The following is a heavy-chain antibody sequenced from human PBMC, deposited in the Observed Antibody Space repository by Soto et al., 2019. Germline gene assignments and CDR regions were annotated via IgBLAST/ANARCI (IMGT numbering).Heavy chain of an antibody. CDR2: NIPIFGTA. V-gene: IGHV1-69*06. CDR1: GGTFSSYA. J-gene: IGHJ5*02. Sequence: QVQLVQSGAEVKKPGSSVKVSCKASGGTFSSYAISWVRQAPGQGLEWMGGNIPIFGTANYAQKFQGRVTITADKSTSKAYKELSNLRSEDTAVYYCARVGGSYPGGMDLWGQGTLVNGSS. CDR3: ARVGGSYPGGMDL. D-gene: IGHD1-26*01.